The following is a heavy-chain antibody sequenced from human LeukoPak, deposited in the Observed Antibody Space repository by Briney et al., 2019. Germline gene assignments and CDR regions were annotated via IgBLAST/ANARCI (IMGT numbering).Heavy chain of an antibody. D-gene: IGHD3-22*01. CDR3: AKDQYHYYDSSGYFDY. CDR2: INWNGGST. J-gene: IGHJ4*02. CDR1: GFTFSSYG. Sequence: GGSLRLSCAASGFTFSSYGMSWVRQAPGKGLEWVSGINWNGGSTGYADSVKGRFTISRDNSKNTLYLQMNSLRAEDTAVYYCAKDQYHYYDSSGYFDYWGQGTLVTVSS. V-gene: IGHV3-20*04.